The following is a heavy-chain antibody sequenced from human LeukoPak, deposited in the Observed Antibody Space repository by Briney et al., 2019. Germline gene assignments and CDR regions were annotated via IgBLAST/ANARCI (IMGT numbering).Heavy chain of an antibody. D-gene: IGHD3-3*01. J-gene: IGHJ4*02. CDR1: GYTLTELS. Sequence: SVKVSCKVSGYTLTELSMHWVRQAPGKGLEWMGGFDPEDGETIYAQKFQGRVTMTEDTSTDTAYMELSSLRSEDTAVYYCATERITIFGVVPPPQYWGQGALVTVSS. CDR2: FDPEDGET. CDR3: ATERITIFGVVPPPQY. V-gene: IGHV1-24*01.